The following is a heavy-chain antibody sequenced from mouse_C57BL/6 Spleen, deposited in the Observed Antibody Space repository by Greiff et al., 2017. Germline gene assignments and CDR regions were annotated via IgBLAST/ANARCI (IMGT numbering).Heavy chain of an antibody. CDR1: GFTFSNYW. D-gene: IGHD6-1*01. J-gene: IGHJ2*01. CDR3: NCDVPFDY. Sequence: VQLKESGGGLVQPGGSMKLSCVASGFTFSNYWMNWVRQSPEKGLEWVAQIRLKSDNYATHYAESVKGRFTISRDDSKSSVYLQMNNLRAEDTGIYYCNCDVPFDYWGKGTTLTVSS. V-gene: IGHV6-3*01. CDR2: IRLKSDNYAT.